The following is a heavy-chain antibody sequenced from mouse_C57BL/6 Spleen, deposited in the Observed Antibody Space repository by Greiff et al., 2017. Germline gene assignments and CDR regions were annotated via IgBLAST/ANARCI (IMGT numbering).Heavy chain of an antibody. V-gene: IGHV7-3*01. CDR1: GFTFTDYY. CDR2: IRHKANGYTT. J-gene: IGHJ1*03. Sequence: EVKLMESGGGLVQPGGSLSLSCAASGFTFTDYYMSWVRQPPGQALEWLGFIRHKANGYTTEYSASVKGRFTNSRDNSQSILYLQMNALRAEDSATYYCARFPTSITTVVATPVGYFDVWGTGTTVTVSS. D-gene: IGHD1-1*01. CDR3: ARFPTSITTVVATPVGYFDV.